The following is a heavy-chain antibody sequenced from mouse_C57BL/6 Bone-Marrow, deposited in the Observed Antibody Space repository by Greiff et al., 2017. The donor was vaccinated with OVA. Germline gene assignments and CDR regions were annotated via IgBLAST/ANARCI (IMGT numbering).Heavy chain of an antibody. D-gene: IGHD2-4*01. Sequence: QVQLKESGAELARPGASVKLSCKASGYTFTSYGISWVKQRTGQGLEWIGEIYPRSGNTYYNEKFKGKATLTADKSSSTAYMELRSLTSEDSAVYFCARFDYDVGDNWGQGTTLTVSS. V-gene: IGHV1-81*01. CDR2: IYPRSGNT. J-gene: IGHJ2*01. CDR3: ARFDYDVGDN. CDR1: GYTFTSYG.